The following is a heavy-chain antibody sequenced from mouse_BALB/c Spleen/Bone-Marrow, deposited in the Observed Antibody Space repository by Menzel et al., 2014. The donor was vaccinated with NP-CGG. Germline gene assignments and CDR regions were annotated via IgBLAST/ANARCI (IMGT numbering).Heavy chain of an antibody. CDR1: DYSFTDYY. CDR3: ARGDGYYVDFDY. V-gene: IGHV1S34*01. J-gene: IGHJ2*01. D-gene: IGHD2-3*01. Sequence: LVKTGASVKISCKASDYSFTDYYMHWVKQTHGKSLEWIGYISCYNGATSYNQKFKGKATFTVDTSSSTAYMQFNSLTSEDSAVYYCARGDGYYVDFDYWGQGTTLTVSS. CDR2: ISCYNGAT.